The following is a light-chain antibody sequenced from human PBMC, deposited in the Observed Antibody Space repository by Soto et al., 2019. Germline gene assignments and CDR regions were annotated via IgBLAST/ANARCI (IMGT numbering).Light chain of an antibody. CDR3: SSFTSSSTQV. J-gene: IGLJ1*01. CDR1: SSDVGGYNY. CDR2: EVS. Sequence: QTASVSGAPGHSITISCTGTSSDVGGYNYVSWYQQHQGKVPKLMIYEVSNRPSGVVNRFSGCKYGNTAALTISGLQDAEEDAYYCSSFTSSSTQVFGTGTKLTVL. V-gene: IGLV2-14*01.